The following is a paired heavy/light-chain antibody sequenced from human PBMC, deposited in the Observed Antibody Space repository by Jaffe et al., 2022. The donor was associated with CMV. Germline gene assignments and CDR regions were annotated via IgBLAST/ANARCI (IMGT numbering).Heavy chain of an antibody. CDR2: IYYSGST. Sequence: QLQLQESGPGLVKPSETLSLTCTVSGGSISSSSYYWGWIRQPPGKGLEWIGGIYYSGSTYYNPSLKSRVTISVDTSKNQFSLKLSSLTAADTAVYYCARHLRVGTTTLGVAYWGQGTLVTVSS. V-gene: IGHV4-39*01. CDR3: ARHLRVGTTTLGVAY. J-gene: IGHJ4*02. CDR1: GGSISSSSYY. D-gene: IGHD1-26*01.
Light chain of an antibody. CDR1: QSVSSN. CDR2: GAS. V-gene: IGKV3-15*01. CDR3: QQYNNWPPIT. J-gene: IGKJ5*01. Sequence: EIVMTQSPATLSVSPGERATLSCRASQSVSSNLAWYQQKPGQAPRLLIYGASTRATGIPARFSGSGSGTEFSLTISSLQSEDFAVYYCQQYNNWPPITFGQGTRLEIK.